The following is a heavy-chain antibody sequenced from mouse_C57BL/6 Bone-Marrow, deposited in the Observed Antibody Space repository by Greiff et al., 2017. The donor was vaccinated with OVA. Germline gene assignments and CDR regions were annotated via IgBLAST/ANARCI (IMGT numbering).Heavy chain of an antibody. V-gene: IGHV1-5*01. Sequence: VQLKESGTVLARPGASVKMSCKTSGYTFTSYWMHWVKQRPGPGLEWVGGIFSGNSGTSYNQKFKGKAKLTAVTAASTAYMELSSLTNEDSAVYYCTKKPYYGSSYGYFDVWGTGTTVTVSS. D-gene: IGHD1-1*01. CDR1: GYTFTSYW. CDR3: TKKPYYGSSYGYFDV. J-gene: IGHJ1*03. CDR2: IFSGNSGT.